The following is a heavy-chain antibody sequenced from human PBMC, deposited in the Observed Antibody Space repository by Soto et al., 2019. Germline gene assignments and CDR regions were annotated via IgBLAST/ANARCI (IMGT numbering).Heavy chain of an antibody. CDR3: ARLTRIGATVDYYYYGMDV. Sequence: GESLKISCKGSAYTFTSYWISWVRQMPGKGLEWMGRIDPSESYTYVSPSFQGLVTISTDKSINTAYLQWSSLKASDTAMYYCARLTRIGATVDYYYYGMDVWGQGTTVTVSS. J-gene: IGHJ6*02. V-gene: IGHV5-10-1*01. D-gene: IGHD6-13*01. CDR2: IDPSESYT. CDR1: AYTFTSYW.